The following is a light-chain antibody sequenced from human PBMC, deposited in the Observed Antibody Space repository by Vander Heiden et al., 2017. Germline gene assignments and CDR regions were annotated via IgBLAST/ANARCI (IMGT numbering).Light chain of an antibody. CDR3: QSADSSGTYEV. J-gene: IGLJ2*01. V-gene: IGLV3-25*03. CDR2: KDS. Sequence: SYELTQPPSVSVSPGQTSRITCSGDALPKQYAYWYQQKPGQAPVLVIYKDSERTSGIPDRFSGSSSGTTVTLTISGVQAEDEADYYCQSADSSGTYEVFGGGTKLTVL. CDR1: ALPKQY.